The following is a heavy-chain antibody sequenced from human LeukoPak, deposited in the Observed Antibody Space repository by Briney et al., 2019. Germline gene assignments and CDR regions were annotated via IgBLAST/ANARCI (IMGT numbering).Heavy chain of an antibody. V-gene: IGHV3-9*01. J-gene: IGHJ3*02. CDR2: ISWNSGSI. Sequence: SGGSLRLSCAASGFTFDDYAMHWVRQAPGKGLEWVSGISWNSGSIGYADSVKGRFTISRDNAKNSLYLQMNSLRAEDTALYYCAKGILPLIQTGWGAFDIWGQGTMVTVSS. D-gene: IGHD3-16*01. CDR3: AKGILPLIQTGWGAFDI. CDR1: GFTFDDYA.